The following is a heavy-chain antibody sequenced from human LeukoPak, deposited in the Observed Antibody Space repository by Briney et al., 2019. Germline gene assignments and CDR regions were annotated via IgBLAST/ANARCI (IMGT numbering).Heavy chain of an antibody. D-gene: IGHD3-16*01. CDR3: ARDWGFHSFDS. Sequence: SETLSLTCIVSGGSISPNNWSWFRQPAGKGLEWIGRIFANGNTNFNPSLKSRVTMSVDTSKNQFSLKLTSVTAADTAIYYCARDWGFHSFDSWGQGTQVTVSS. V-gene: IGHV4-4*07. J-gene: IGHJ4*02. CDR2: IFANGNT. CDR1: GGSISPNN.